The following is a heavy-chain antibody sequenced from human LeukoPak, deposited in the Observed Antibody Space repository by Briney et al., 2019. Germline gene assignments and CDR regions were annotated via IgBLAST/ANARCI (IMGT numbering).Heavy chain of an antibody. CDR3: ARASLRGSSSSLDY. CDR2: ISSSGSTI. J-gene: IGHJ4*02. Sequence: GGSLRLSCAASGFTFSSYEMNWVRQAPGKGLEWVPYISSSGSTIYYADSVKGRFTISRDNAKNSLYLQMNSLRAEDTAVYYCARASLRGSSSSLDYWGQGTLVTVSS. V-gene: IGHV3-48*03. CDR1: GFTFSSYE. D-gene: IGHD6-6*01.